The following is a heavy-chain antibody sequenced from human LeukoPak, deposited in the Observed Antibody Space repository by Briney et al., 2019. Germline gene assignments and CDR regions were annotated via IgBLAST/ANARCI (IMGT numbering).Heavy chain of an antibody. CDR2: IRYDGSNK. V-gene: IGHV3-30*02. D-gene: IGHD3-10*01. J-gene: IGHJ6*03. CDR3: VRDGGSGSFDYDMDV. CDR1: GFTFSSYG. Sequence: GGSLRLSCVVSGFTFSSYGMHWVRQAPGRGLEWVTFIRYDGSNKYYADSVKGRFTISRDNAKNSLYLQMNSLRVEDTAVYYCVRDGGSGSFDYDMDVWGKGTTVTISS.